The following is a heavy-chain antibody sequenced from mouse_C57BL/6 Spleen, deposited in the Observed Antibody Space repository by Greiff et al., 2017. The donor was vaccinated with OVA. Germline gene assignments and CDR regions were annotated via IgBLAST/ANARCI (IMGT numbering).Heavy chain of an antibody. J-gene: IGHJ3*01. CDR2: INPSTGGT. D-gene: IGHD1-1*01. CDR1: GYSFTGYY. Sequence: EVQGVESGPELVKPGASVKISCKASGYSFTGYYMNWVKQSPEKSLEWIGEINPSTGGTTYNQKFKAKATLTVDKSSSTAYMQLKSLTSEDSAVYYCAYYYGSSYGFAYWGQGTLVTVSA. CDR3: AYYYGSSYGFAY. V-gene: IGHV1-42*01.